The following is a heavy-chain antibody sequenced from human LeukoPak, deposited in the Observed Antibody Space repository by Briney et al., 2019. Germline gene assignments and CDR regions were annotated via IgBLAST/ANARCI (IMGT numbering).Heavy chain of an antibody. J-gene: IGHJ4*02. D-gene: IGHD5-24*01. CDR2: MNPNSGNT. V-gene: IGHV1-8*01. CDR3: AYGGRDGYNYVPIY. Sequence: GASVKVSCKASGYTFTSYDINWVRQATGQGLEWMGWMNPNSGNTGYAQMFQGRVTMTRNTSISTAYMELSSLRSEDTAVYYCAYGGRDGYNYVPIYWGQGTLVTVSS. CDR1: GYTFTSYD.